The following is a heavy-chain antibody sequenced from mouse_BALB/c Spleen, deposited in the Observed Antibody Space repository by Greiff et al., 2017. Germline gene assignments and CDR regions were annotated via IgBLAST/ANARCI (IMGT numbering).Heavy chain of an antibody. J-gene: IGHJ4*01. Sequence: EVQGVESGPGLVKPSQSLSLTCTVTGYSITSDYAWNWIRQFPGNKLEWMGYISYSGSTSYNPSLKSRISITRDTSKNQFFLQLNSVTTEDTATYYCARSPHAMDYWGQGTSVTVSS. CDR2: ISYSGST. V-gene: IGHV3-2*02. CDR1: GYSITSDYA. CDR3: ARSPHAMDY.